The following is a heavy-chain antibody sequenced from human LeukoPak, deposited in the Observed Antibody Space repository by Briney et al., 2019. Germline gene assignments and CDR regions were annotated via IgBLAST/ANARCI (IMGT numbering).Heavy chain of an antibody. CDR3: ARVHGHSSSWYIFREYNCFDP. D-gene: IGHD6-13*01. Sequence: PGGSQRLSCAASGFTFSSYWMHWVRQAPGKGLVWVSRINSDGSSTSYADSVKGRFTISRDNAKNTLYLQMNSLRAEDTAVYYCARVHGHSSSWYIFREYNCFDPWGQGTLVTVSS. CDR2: INSDGSST. J-gene: IGHJ5*02. V-gene: IGHV3-74*01. CDR1: GFTFSSYW.